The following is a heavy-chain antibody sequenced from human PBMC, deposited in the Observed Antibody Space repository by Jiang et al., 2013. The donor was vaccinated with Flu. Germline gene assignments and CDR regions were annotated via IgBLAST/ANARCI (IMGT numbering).Heavy chain of an antibody. D-gene: IGHD1-26*01. Sequence: GSISSSSYYWGWIRQPPGKGLEWIGSIYYSGSTYYNPSLKSRVTISVDTSKNQFSLKLSSVTAADTAVYYCARHGVGATSSRGSDFDYWGQGTLVTVSS. J-gene: IGHJ4*02. V-gene: IGHV4-39*01. CDR1: GSISSSSYY. CDR3: ARHGVGATSSRGSDFDY. CDR2: IYYSGST.